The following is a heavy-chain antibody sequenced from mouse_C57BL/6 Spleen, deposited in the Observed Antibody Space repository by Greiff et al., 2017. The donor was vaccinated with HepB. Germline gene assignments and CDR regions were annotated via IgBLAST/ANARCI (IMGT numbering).Heavy chain of an antibody. CDR2: ISYDGSN. Sequence: EVQLVESGPGLVKPSQSLSLTCSVTGYSITSGYYWNWIRQFPGNKLEWMGYISYDGSNNYNPSLKNRISITRDTSKNQFFLKLNSVTTEDTATYYCARAVHYYGSSYYAMDYWGQGTSVTVSS. CDR3: ARAVHYYGSSYYAMDY. V-gene: IGHV3-6*01. CDR1: GYSITSGYY. J-gene: IGHJ4*01. D-gene: IGHD1-1*01.